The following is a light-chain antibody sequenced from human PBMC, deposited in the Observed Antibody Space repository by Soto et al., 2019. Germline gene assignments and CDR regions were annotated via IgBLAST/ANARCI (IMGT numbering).Light chain of an antibody. V-gene: IGLV2-14*01. CDR3: SSYTSSIL. J-gene: IGLJ2*01. CDR1: SSDVGGYNY. Sequence: QSVLTQPASVSGSPGQSITISCTGTSSDVGGYNYVSWYQQHPGKAPKLMIYDVSNRPSGVSNRFSGSKSGNTASLTIPGLQAEDEADYYCSSYTSSILFGGGTQLTVL. CDR2: DVS.